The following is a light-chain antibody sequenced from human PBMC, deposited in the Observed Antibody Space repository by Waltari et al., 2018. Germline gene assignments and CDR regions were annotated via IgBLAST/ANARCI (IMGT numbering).Light chain of an antibody. Sequence: DIVMTQSPDSLAVSLGARATINCKSSQSVFYNSNNKNYLAWYQQKAGQPPKLLIYWASSRESGVPDRFSGSVSGTDFTLTISSLQAEDVAVYYCQQYYTAPYSFGQGTKLEIK. V-gene: IGKV4-1*01. CDR2: WAS. CDR1: QSVFYNSNNKNY. J-gene: IGKJ2*03. CDR3: QQYYTAPYS.